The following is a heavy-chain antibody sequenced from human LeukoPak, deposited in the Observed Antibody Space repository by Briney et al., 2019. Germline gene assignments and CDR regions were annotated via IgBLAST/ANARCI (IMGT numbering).Heavy chain of an antibody. CDR1: GFTFSSYA. CDR3: ARDLDANIWSGDMTNWFDP. D-gene: IGHD2-15*01. CDR2: ISYDGSNK. V-gene: IGHV3-30*04. J-gene: IGHJ5*02. Sequence: PGRSLRLSCAASGFTFSSYAMHWARQAPGKGLEWVAVISYDGSNKYYADSVKGRFTISRDNSKNTLYLQMNSLRAEDTAVYYCARDLDANIWSGDMTNWFDPWGQGTLVTVSS.